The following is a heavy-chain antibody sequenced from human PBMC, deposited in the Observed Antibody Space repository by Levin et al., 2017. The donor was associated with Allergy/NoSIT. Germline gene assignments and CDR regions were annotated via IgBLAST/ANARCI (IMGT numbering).Heavy chain of an antibody. J-gene: IGHJ3*02. CDR3: ARALAEAGAVAFDM. CDR1: GFTFSRYD. Sequence: SGGSLRLSCAASGFTFSRYDMHWVRQATGKGLEWVSGIGTAGDTYYPSSVKGRFTISRENAKNSLYLQMNSLRAGDTAVYHCARALAEAGAVAFDMWGRGTKVTVSS. CDR2: IGTAGDT. D-gene: IGHD6-19*01. V-gene: IGHV3-13*01.